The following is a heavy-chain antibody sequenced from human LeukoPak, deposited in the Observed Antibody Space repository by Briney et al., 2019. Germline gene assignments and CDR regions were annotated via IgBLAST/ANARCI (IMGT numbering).Heavy chain of an antibody. D-gene: IGHD3-22*01. CDR2: IYHSGSGST. J-gene: IGHJ4*02. CDR3: ARSSSSGYYYFDC. V-gene: IGHV4-30-2*01. Sequence: SETLSLTCTVSGGSISSGGHSWSWIRQPPGKGLEWIGYIYHSGSGSTYYNPSLKSRVTISIDKSKNQFSLKLSSVTAADTAVYYCARSSSSGYYYFDCWGQGTLVTVSS. CDR1: GGSISSGGHS.